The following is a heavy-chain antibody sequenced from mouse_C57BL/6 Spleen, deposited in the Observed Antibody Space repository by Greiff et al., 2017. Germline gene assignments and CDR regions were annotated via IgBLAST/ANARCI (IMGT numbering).Heavy chain of an antibody. D-gene: IGHD3-2*02. J-gene: IGHJ4*01. V-gene: IGHV1-59*01. CDR2: IDPSDSYT. CDR1: GYTFTSYW. Sequence: QVQLQQPGAELVRPGTSVKLSCKASGYTFTSYWMHWVKQRPGQGLEWIGVIDPSDSYTNYNQKFKGKATLTVDTSSSTAYMQLSRLTSEDSAVYCCARDSSGYAHYTMEYWGVGTSVTLSS. CDR3: ARDSSGYAHYTMEY.